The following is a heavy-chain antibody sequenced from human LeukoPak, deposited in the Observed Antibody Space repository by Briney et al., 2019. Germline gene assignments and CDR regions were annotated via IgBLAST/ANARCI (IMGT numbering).Heavy chain of an antibody. D-gene: IGHD2-2*01. V-gene: IGHV3-48*04. CDR3: ARRYCSSTSCYEYYYMDL. Sequence: GGSLRLSCAASGFTFSSYSMNWGRQAPGKGLGWGSYISSSSSTIYYADSVKGRFTISRHNAKNSLYLQMNSLRAQDTAVYYCARRYCSSTSCYEYYYMDLWGKGTTVTVSS. CDR2: ISSSSSTI. CDR1: GFTFSSYS. J-gene: IGHJ6*03.